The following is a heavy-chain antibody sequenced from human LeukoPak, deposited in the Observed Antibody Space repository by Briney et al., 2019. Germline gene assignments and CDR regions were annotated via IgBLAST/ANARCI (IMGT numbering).Heavy chain of an antibody. V-gene: IGHV4-59*01. CDR3: ARHVLRFQSREVDY. CDR1: GGSISSYY. J-gene: IGHJ4*02. Sequence: SETLSLTCTVSGGSISSYYWSWIRQPPGKGLEWIGYIYYSGSTNYNPSLKSRVTISVDTSKNQFSLKLSSVTAADTAVYYCARHVLRFQSREVDYWGQGTLVTVSS. D-gene: IGHD3-3*01. CDR2: IYYSGST.